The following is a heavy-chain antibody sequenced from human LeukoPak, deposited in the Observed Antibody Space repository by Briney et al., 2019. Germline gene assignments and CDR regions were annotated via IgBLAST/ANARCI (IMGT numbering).Heavy chain of an antibody. V-gene: IGHV4-59*08. J-gene: IGHJ5*02. Sequence: SETLSLTCAVYGGSISSYYWSWIRQPPGKGLEWIGYIYYSGSTNYNPSLKSRVTISVDTSKNQFSLKLSSVTAADTAVYYCASVQGYYDSSGYYWNWFDPWGQGTLVTVSS. CDR1: GGSISSYY. D-gene: IGHD3-22*01. CDR2: IYYSGST. CDR3: ASVQGYYDSSGYYWNWFDP.